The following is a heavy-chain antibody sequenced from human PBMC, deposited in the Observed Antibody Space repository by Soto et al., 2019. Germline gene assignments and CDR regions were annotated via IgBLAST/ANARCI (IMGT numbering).Heavy chain of an antibody. CDR2: ISNSGSTI. J-gene: IGHJ5*02. CDR3: ARDRILGTSNWFDP. CDR1: GFTFSSYS. D-gene: IGHD3-3*01. V-gene: IGHV3-48*04. Sequence: GGSLRLSCAASGFTFSSYSMNWVRQAPGKGLEWVSYISNSGSTIYYADSVKGRFTISRDNAKNSVYLQMNSLRAEDTALYYCARDRILGTSNWFDPWGQGTLVTVSS.